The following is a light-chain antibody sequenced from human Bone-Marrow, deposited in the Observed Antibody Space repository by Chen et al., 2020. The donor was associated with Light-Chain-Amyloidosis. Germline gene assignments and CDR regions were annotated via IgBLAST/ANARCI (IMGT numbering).Light chain of an antibody. CDR1: SSDDGVNNH. V-gene: IGLV2-14*01. CDR2: EVT. CDR3: SSYTITNTLV. J-gene: IGLJ1*01. Sequence: QSALTPPSSVSGSPGQSITIPCTGTSSDDGVNNHVSWYQQHPDKAPKLMIYEVTNRPSWVPDRFSGSKSDNTASLTISGLQTEDEADYFCSSYTITNTLVFGSGTRVTVL.